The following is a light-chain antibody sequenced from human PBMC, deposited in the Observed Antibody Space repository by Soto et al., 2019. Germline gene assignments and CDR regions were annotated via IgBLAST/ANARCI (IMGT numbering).Light chain of an antibody. CDR1: SSDVGGYNY. J-gene: IGLJ1*01. Sequence: QSVLTQPPSASGSPGQSVTISCSGTSSDVGGYNYVSWYQQHPGKAPKLMIYVVSKRPSGVPDRFSGSKSGNTASLTVSGLQAEDEADYYFTSYAGTAYVFGTGTKVTVL. V-gene: IGLV2-8*01. CDR2: VVS. CDR3: TSYAGTAYV.